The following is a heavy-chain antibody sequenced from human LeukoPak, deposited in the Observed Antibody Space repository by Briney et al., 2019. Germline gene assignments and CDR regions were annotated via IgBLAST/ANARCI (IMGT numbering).Heavy chain of an antibody. J-gene: IGHJ4*02. D-gene: IGHD6-19*01. Sequence: GGSLRLSCAASGFTFSDYGMHWVRQAPGKGLEWLAFIRHDQTNKIYADSKQGRLTISRDNSKNTLYLQINSLRVEDTAVYYCARTLTVAGTGSFDYWGQGTLVTVSS. V-gene: IGHV3-30*02. CDR2: IRHDQTNK. CDR1: GFTFSDYG. CDR3: ARTLTVAGTGSFDY.